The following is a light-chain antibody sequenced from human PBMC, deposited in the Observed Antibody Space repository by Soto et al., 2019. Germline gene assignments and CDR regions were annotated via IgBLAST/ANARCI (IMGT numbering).Light chain of an antibody. J-gene: IGKJ2*01. Sequence: DIQMTQSPSTLSASVGDRVTITCRASQTVYNWLAWYQQKPGKAPKLLIYEASTLQSGVPSRFSGSGSGTEFTLAISRLQPDDFAIYYCQQYSSYSPYTFGQGTKVDIQ. CDR2: EAS. CDR1: QTVYNW. V-gene: IGKV1-5*03. CDR3: QQYSSYSPYT.